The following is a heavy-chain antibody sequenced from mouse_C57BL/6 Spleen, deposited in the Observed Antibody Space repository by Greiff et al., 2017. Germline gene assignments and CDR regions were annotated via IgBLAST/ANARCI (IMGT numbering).Heavy chain of an antibody. V-gene: IGHV5-16*01. J-gene: IGHJ2*01. Sequence: DVKLVESEGGLVQPGSSMKLSCTASGFTFSDYYMAWVRQVPEKGLEWVANINYDGSSTYYLDSLKSRFIISRDNAKNILYLQMSSLKSEDTATYYCARDRDRGWLLRGIDYWGQGTTLTVSS. CDR1: GFTFSDYY. CDR2: INYDGSST. CDR3: ARDRDRGWLLRGIDY. D-gene: IGHD2-3*01.